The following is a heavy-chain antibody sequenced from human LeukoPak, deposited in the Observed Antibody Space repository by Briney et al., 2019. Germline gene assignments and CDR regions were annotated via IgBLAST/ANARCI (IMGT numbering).Heavy chain of an antibody. Sequence: PSETLSLTCTVSGGSISSSSYCWGWIRQPPGKGLEWIGSIYYSGSTYYNPSLKSRVTISVDTSKNQFSLKLSSVTAADTAVYYCARGGVGFDPWGQGTLVTVSS. J-gene: IGHJ5*02. D-gene: IGHD3-10*01. V-gene: IGHV4-39*07. CDR3: ARGGVGFDP. CDR2: IYYSGST. CDR1: GGSISSSSYC.